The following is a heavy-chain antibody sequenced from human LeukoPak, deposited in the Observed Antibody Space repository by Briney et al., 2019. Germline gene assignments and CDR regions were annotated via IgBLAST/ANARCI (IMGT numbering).Heavy chain of an antibody. Sequence: ATVKISCRVSGYTFTDYYMHWVQQAPGKGLEWMGLVDPEDGETIYAEKFQGRVTITADTSTDTAYMELSSLRSEDTAVYYCATNPRYCSSTSCYFPWGQGTLSPSP. CDR3: ATNPRYCSSTSCYFP. CDR2: VDPEDGET. J-gene: IGHJ5*02. CDR1: GYTFTDYY. D-gene: IGHD2-2*01. V-gene: IGHV1-69-2*01.